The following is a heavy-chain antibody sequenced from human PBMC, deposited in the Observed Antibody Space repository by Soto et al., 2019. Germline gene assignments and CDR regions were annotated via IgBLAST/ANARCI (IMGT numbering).Heavy chain of an antibody. CDR1: GFTFRSYV. Sequence: EVQLLESGGGLVQPGGSLRLSCAASGFTFRSYVMSWVRQAPGKGLEWVSSISSSGGSTYNADSVKGRFTISRDNSKNTLYLQMNSLRAEDTAVYYCEKDLSSAATADYFQHWGQGTLVTVSS. J-gene: IGHJ1*01. D-gene: IGHD2-15*01. V-gene: IGHV3-23*01. CDR3: EKDLSSAATADYFQH. CDR2: ISSSGGST.